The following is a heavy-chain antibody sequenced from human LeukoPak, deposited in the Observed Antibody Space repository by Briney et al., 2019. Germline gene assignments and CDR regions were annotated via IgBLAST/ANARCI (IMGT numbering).Heavy chain of an antibody. Sequence: PGGSPRLSCAASGFTFSSYGMHWVRQAPGKGLEWVAVIWYDGSNKYYADSVKGRFTISRDNSKNTLYLQMNSLRAEDTAVYYCARSVSGSGWYGDYFDYWGQGTLVTVSS. D-gene: IGHD6-19*01. CDR1: GFTFSSYG. CDR2: IWYDGSNK. V-gene: IGHV3-33*01. J-gene: IGHJ4*02. CDR3: ARSVSGSGWYGDYFDY.